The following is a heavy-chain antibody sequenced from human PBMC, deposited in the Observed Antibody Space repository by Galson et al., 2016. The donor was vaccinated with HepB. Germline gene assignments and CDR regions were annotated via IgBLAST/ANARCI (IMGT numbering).Heavy chain of an antibody. J-gene: IGHJ3*01. CDR1: GYSLSELS. Sequence: SVKVSCKVSGYSLSELSMHWVRQAPGKGLEYMGISVAEDGEPFYAEKFQGRVTMMEDTSTDTAYLELRSLRSEDTAVYYCATDRAEAAFEAFDLWGQGTMVTISS. D-gene: IGHD6-19*01. V-gene: IGHV1-24*01. CDR3: ATDRAEAAFEAFDL. CDR2: SVAEDGEP.